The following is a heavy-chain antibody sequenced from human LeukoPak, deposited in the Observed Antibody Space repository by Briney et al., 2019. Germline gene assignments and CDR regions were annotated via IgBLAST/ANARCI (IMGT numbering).Heavy chain of an antibody. D-gene: IGHD5-18*01. CDR3: ARSGYSYGADAFDI. Sequence: SETLSLTCSVSRGSISSSNYYWGWIRQPPGKGLEWIGYIYYSGSTNYNPSLKSRVTISVDTSKNQFSLKLSSVTAADTAVYYCARSGYSYGADAFDIWGQGTMVTVSS. V-gene: IGHV4-61*05. CDR1: RGSISSSNYY. J-gene: IGHJ3*02. CDR2: IYYSGST.